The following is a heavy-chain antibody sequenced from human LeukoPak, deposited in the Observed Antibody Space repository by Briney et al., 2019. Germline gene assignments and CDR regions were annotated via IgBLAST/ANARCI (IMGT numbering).Heavy chain of an antibody. CDR3: AKTVMLAVARRGYLDD. CDR1: GDSISGYY. V-gene: IGHV4-59*01. J-gene: IGHJ4*02. Sequence: PSETLSLTCTASGDSISGYYWSWIRQPPGKGVEWIGCIYYTGRTNYNPSLKSRVTLSVDTSKKQFSLRMTSMTAADTAVYYCAKTVMLAVARRGYLDDWGQGTLVTVSS. D-gene: IGHD6-19*01. CDR2: IYYTGRT.